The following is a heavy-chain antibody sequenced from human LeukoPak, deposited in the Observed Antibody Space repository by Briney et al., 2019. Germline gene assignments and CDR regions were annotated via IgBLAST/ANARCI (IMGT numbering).Heavy chain of an antibody. CDR3: AKDSEIAAAGSYWYFDL. J-gene: IGHJ2*01. CDR1: GFTFRSYD. Sequence: PGGSLRLSCAASGFTFRSYDMHWVRQAPGKGLQWVAVISYDGSNKYHTDSVKGRFTISRDNSKNTLYLQMNSLRVEDTAVYYCAKDSEIAAAGSYWYFDLWGRGTLVTVSS. D-gene: IGHD6-13*01. V-gene: IGHV3-30*18. CDR2: ISYDGSNK.